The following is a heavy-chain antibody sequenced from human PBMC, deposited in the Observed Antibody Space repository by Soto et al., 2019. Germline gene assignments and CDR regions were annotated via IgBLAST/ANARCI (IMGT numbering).Heavy chain of an antibody. D-gene: IGHD3-3*01. CDR3: ASSVLRFLAWFGMDV. V-gene: IGHV4-34*01. CDR1: GGSFSGYY. J-gene: IGHJ6*04. Sequence: SETLSLTCAVYGGSFSGYYWSWIRQPPGKVLEWIGEINHSGSTNYNPSLKSRVTISVDTSKNQFYLKLSSVTAADTAVYYCASSVLRFLAWFGMDVWGKAPTVTVS. CDR2: INHSGST.